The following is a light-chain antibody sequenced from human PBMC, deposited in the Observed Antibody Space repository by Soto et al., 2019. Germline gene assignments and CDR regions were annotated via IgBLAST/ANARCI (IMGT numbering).Light chain of an antibody. J-gene: IGLJ1*01. CDR1: SSNIGAGYD. V-gene: IGLV1-40*01. Sequence: QSVLTQPPSVSGAPGQRVTISCTGSSSNIGAGYDVHWYQQLPGTAPKLLIYDNSNRPSGVPDRFSASKSGTSASLAITGLQAEDEADYYCQSYDSSLSVYVFGTGTK. CDR2: DNS. CDR3: QSYDSSLSVYV.